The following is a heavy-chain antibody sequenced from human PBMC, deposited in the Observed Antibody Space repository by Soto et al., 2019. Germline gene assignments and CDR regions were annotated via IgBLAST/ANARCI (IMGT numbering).Heavy chain of an antibody. CDR1: GYPFTSYA. Sequence: ASVKLSCKASGYPFTSYAIHWVRQAPGQRLGWMGWINAGNGNTKYSQKFQGRVTITRDTSASTAYMELSSLRSEDTAVYYCARDGVTMVRGVIGWWFDPWGQGTLVTVSS. J-gene: IGHJ5*02. CDR2: INAGNGNT. D-gene: IGHD3-10*01. CDR3: ARDGVTMVRGVIGWWFDP. V-gene: IGHV1-3*01.